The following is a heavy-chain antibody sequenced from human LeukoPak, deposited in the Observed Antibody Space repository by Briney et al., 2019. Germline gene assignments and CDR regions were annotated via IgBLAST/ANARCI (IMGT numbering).Heavy chain of an antibody. D-gene: IGHD4-17*01. V-gene: IGHV4-59*01. J-gene: IGHJ4*02. CDR2: IYYSGST. CDR1: GGSISSYY. Sequence: SETLSLTCTVSGGSISSYYWSWIRQPPGKGLEWIGYIYYSGSTNYKPSLKSRVTISVDTSKNQFSLKLSSVTAADTAVYYCARAYGGNSALNYWGQGTLVTVSS. CDR3: ARAYGGNSALNY.